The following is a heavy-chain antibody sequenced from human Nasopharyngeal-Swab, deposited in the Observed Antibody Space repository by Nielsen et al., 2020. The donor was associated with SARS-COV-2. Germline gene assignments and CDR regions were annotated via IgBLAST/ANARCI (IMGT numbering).Heavy chain of an antibody. D-gene: IGHD6-13*01. CDR2: ISSSSSYT. J-gene: IGHJ6*02. Sequence: GESLKLSCAASGFTFSDYYMSWILQAPVKGLEWVSYISSSSSYTNYADSVKGRFTISRDNAKNSLYLQMNSLRAEDTAVYYCARKQLVYYYYYYGVDVWGQGTTVTVSS. V-gene: IGHV3-11*03. CDR1: GFTFSDYY. CDR3: ARKQLVYYYYYYGVDV.